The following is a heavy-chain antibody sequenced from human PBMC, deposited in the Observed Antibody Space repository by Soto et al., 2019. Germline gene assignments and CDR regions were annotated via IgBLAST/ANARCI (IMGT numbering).Heavy chain of an antibody. CDR1: GRSISSYY. CDR3: ARVGGATMDYYYYGMDV. Sequence: SETLSLTCTVSGRSISSYYRSWIRQAPGKGLEWIGYIYYSGSTNYNPSLKSRVTISVDTSKNQFSLKLSSVTAADTAVYYCARVGGATMDYYYYGMDVWGQGTTVT. D-gene: IGHD1-26*01. J-gene: IGHJ6*02. CDR2: IYYSGST. V-gene: IGHV4-59*01.